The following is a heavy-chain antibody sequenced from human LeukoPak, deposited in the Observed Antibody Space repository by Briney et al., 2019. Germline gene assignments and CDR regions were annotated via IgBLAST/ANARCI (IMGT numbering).Heavy chain of an antibody. D-gene: IGHD6-19*01. V-gene: IGHV3-33*01. CDR3: ARESEIVVAGPGD. CDR2: IWYDGSNK. J-gene: IGHJ4*02. Sequence: PGGSLGLSCAASGFTFSSYGMHWVRQAPGKGLEWVAVIWYDGSNKYYADSVKGRFTISRDNSKNTLYLQMNSLRAEDTAVYYCARESEIVVAGPGDWGQGTLVTVSS. CDR1: GFTFSSYG.